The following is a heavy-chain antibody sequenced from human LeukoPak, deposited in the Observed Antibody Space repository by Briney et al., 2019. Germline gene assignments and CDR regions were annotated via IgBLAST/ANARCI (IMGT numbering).Heavy chain of an antibody. V-gene: IGHV1-8*01. J-gene: IGHJ6*03. CDR1: GYTFTCYD. D-gene: IGHD2-2*01. CDR2: MNPNSGNT. Sequence: ASVKVSCKASGYTFTCYDINWVRQATGQGLEWMGWMNPNSGNTGYAQKFQGRVTMTRNTSISTAYMELSSLRSEDTAVYYCARTYCSSTSCYYYYYMDVWGKGTTVTVSS. CDR3: ARTYCSSTSCYYYYYMDV.